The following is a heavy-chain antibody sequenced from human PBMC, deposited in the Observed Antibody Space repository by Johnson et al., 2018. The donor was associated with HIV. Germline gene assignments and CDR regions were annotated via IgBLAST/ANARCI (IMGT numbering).Heavy chain of an antibody. CDR2: INSDGSST. V-gene: IGHV3-74*02. Sequence: VQLVESGGGLVQPGGSLRLSCAASGFTFSSYAMSWVRQAPGKGLEWVSRINSDGSSTSYADSVKGRFTISRDNAKNTLYLQMNSLRAEDTAVYYCASQSGSYPGDAFDIWGQGTMVTVSS. D-gene: IGHD1-26*01. J-gene: IGHJ3*02. CDR1: GFTFSSYA. CDR3: ASQSGSYPGDAFDI.